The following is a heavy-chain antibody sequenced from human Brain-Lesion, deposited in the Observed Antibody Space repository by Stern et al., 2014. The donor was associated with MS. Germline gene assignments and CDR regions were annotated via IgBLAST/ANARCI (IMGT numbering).Heavy chain of an antibody. CDR1: GGSISSSNHY. CDR3: ARLVAGFYFDF. V-gene: IGHV4-39*01. J-gene: IGHJ4*02. Sequence: QLVESGPGLVKPSETLSLTCTVSGGSISSSNHYWGWIRQPPGKGLEWIGAIYYSGTTSSSPSPQSRVPISVDTSTNPISLHLSSVTAADTAVYYCARLVAGFYFDFWGPGSPVTVSS. CDR2: IYYSGTT. D-gene: IGHD6-19*01.